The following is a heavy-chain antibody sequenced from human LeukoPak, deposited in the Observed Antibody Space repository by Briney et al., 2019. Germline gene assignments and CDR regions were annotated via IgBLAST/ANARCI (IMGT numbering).Heavy chain of an antibody. CDR1: GFTVSSNY. Sequence: PGGSLRLSCAASGFTVSSNYVGWVRQPPGKGLEWVSVIYSVGTTYYADSVKGRFTISRDNSKNTLYLQMNSLRAEDTAVYYCARGNSGYDPVFDYWGQGILVTVSS. CDR2: IYSVGTT. D-gene: IGHD5-12*01. J-gene: IGHJ4*02. CDR3: ARGNSGYDPVFDY. V-gene: IGHV3-53*01.